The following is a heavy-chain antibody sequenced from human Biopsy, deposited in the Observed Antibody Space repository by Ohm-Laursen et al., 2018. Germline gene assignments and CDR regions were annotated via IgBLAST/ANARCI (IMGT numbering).Heavy chain of an antibody. J-gene: IGHJ5*02. CDR2: VYNGGIT. V-gene: IGHV4-59*01. Sequence: GTLSLTCIVSGGSIISYYWTWIRQPPGKGLEWIGHVYNGGITNYNPSLKSRVTISKDTSKNQFSLQVNSVTAADTAVYYCARTPRDSFWSGSYKRGLWFDPWGQGTLVIVFS. D-gene: IGHD3-3*01. CDR1: GGSIISYY. CDR3: ARTPRDSFWSGSYKRGLWFDP.